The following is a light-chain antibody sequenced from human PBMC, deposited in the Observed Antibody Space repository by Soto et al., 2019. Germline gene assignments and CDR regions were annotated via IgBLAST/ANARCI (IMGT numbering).Light chain of an antibody. Sequence: EIVLTQSPGTLSLSPGERATLSCRASQSVSSSYLAWYQQKPGQAPRLLIYGASTRATGIPDRFSGSGSGTDFTLTISRLEPEDFAVYSCQHYGSSIFSFGPGTKVDIK. CDR3: QHYGSSIFS. J-gene: IGKJ3*01. CDR2: GAS. V-gene: IGKV3-20*01. CDR1: QSVSSSY.